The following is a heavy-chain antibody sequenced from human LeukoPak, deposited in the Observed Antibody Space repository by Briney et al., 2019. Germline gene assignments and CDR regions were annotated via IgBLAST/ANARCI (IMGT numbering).Heavy chain of an antibody. V-gene: IGHV4-38-2*02. CDR2: IYHSGST. J-gene: IGHJ5*02. CDR3: ARDPGYCSGGSCYVSGFDWFDP. CDR1: GYSISSGYY. Sequence: SETLSLTCTVSGYSISSGYYWGWIRQPPGKGLEWIGSIYHSGSTYYNPSLKSRVTISVDTSKNQFSLKLSSVTAADTAVYYCARDPGYCSGGSCYVSGFDWFDPWGQGTLVTVSS. D-gene: IGHD2-15*01.